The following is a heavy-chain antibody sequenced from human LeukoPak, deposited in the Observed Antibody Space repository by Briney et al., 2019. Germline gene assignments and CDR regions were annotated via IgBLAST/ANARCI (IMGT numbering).Heavy chain of an antibody. CDR1: GFTFSSYA. V-gene: IGHV3-23*01. CDR3: ARDHGDFVQHD. Sequence: GGSLRLSCVISGFTFSSYAMSWVRQAPGKGLDWVSVITGSGAITYYGDSVEGRFTISRDNSKNTLFLQMNSLRADDTAVYYCARDHGDFVQHDWGQGTLVTVSS. J-gene: IGHJ4*02. CDR2: ITGSGAIT. D-gene: IGHD4-17*01.